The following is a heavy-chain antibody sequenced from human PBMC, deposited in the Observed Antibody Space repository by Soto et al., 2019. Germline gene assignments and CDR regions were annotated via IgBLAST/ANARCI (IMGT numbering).Heavy chain of an antibody. CDR3: ATARYCTNGVCHTKPYAFDI. J-gene: IGHJ3*02. CDR1: GYTLTELS. D-gene: IGHD2-8*01. V-gene: IGHV1-24*01. Sequence: QVQLVQSGAEVKKPGASVKVSCKVSGYTLTELSMHWVRQAPGKGLEWMGGFDPEDGETIYAQKFQGRVTMTEDTSTDTVYMELSSLRSEDTAVYYCATARYCTNGVCHTKPYAFDIWGQGTMVTVSS. CDR2: FDPEDGET.